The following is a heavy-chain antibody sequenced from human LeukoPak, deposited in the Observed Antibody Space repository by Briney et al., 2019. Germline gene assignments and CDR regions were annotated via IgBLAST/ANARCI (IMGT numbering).Heavy chain of an antibody. CDR1: GFTVSSFW. CDR3: AKQLGAVAGY. V-gene: IGHV3-7*01. Sequence: PGGSLRLSCAASGFTVSSFWMSWVRQAPGKGLEWVANIEQHGSVKYCVDSVKGRFTISRDNAKNSLYLQMNSLRAEDTAVYYCAKQLGAVAGYWGQGTLVTVSS. D-gene: IGHD6-19*01. CDR2: IEQHGSVK. J-gene: IGHJ4*02.